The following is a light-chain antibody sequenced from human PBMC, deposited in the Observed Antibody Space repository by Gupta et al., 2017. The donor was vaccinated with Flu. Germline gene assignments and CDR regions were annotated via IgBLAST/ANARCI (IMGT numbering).Light chain of an antibody. Sequence: LSVSPGERATLSGWASQSISRKLAWYREKPGQAPRRLMYGASTRATGSTDRFSGSGLGKECTITINSLKSEECEVYYCQQYENGHQTIRTFGQGTKVEIK. V-gene: IGKV3D-15*01. CDR3: QQYENGHQTIRT. CDR2: GAS. CDR1: QSISRK. J-gene: IGKJ1*01.